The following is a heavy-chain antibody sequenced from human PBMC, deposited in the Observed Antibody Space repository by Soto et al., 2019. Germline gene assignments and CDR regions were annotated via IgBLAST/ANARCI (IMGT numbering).Heavy chain of an antibody. D-gene: IGHD6-13*01. V-gene: IGHV5-51*01. J-gene: IGHJ6*02. CDR1: GYSFTSYW. CDR3: ATAQQLANYYYYGMDV. Sequence: PGESLKISCNGSGYSFTSYWIGWVRQMPGKGLEWMGIIYPGDSDTRYSPSFQGQVTISADKSISTAYLQWSSLKASDTAMYYCATAQQLANYYYYGMDVWGQGTTVTAP. CDR2: IYPGDSDT.